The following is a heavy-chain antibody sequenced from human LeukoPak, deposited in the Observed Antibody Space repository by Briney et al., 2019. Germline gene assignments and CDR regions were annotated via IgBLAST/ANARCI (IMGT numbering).Heavy chain of an antibody. J-gene: IGHJ5*02. CDR2: IYYSGST. V-gene: IGHV4-59*01. CDR3: ARVPVVRYNWFDP. Sequence: SETLSLTCTVSGGSISSYYWSWIRQPPGTGLEWIGYIYYSGSTNYNPSLKSRVTISVDTSKNQFSLKLSSVTAADTAVYYCARVPVVRYNWFDPWGQGTLVTVSS. D-gene: IGHD3-22*01. CDR1: GGSISSYY.